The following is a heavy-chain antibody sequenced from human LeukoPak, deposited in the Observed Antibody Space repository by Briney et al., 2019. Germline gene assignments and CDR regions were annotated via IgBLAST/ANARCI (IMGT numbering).Heavy chain of an antibody. D-gene: IGHD1-26*01. CDR1: GFTVSSYA. CDR3: ARQKQSHGNFDY. J-gene: IGHJ4*02. Sequence: GGSLRLTCAASGFTVSSYAMHWVRQPIGKGLEWVSALGIAGDTFYPGSVKGRFTISRENAKNSLYLQMNSLRAEDTAMYYCARQKQSHGNFDYWGQGTLVTVSS. CDR2: LGIAGDT. V-gene: IGHV3-13*01.